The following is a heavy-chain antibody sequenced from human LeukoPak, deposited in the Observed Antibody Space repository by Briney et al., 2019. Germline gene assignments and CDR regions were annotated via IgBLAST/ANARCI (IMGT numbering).Heavy chain of an antibody. Sequence: PGGSLGLSCAASGFTVSSNYMSWVRQAPGKGLEWVSVIYSGGSTYYADSVKGRFTISRDNSKNTLYLQMNSLRAEDTAVYYCARTPLSVGTVVAVPYYFDYWGQGTLVTVSS. CDR1: GFTVSSNY. V-gene: IGHV3-53*01. CDR2: IYSGGST. J-gene: IGHJ4*02. D-gene: IGHD2-15*01. CDR3: ARTPLSVGTVVAVPYYFDY.